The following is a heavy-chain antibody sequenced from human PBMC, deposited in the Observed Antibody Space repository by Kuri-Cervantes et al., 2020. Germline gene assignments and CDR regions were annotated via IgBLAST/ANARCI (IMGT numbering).Heavy chain of an antibody. V-gene: IGHV4-34*01. CDR2: INHSGST. CDR3: ARAGPPLWFGEFWGRPGGKAGYYYGMDV. J-gene: IGHJ6*02. CDR1: GGSFSDYY. D-gene: IGHD3-10*01. Sequence: GSLRLSCAVYGGSFSDYYWNWVRQPPGKGLEWIGEINHSGSTNYNPSLKSRVTISVDTSKNQFSLKLSSVTAADTAVYYCARAGPPLWFGEFWGRPGGKAGYYYGMDVWGQGTTVTVSS.